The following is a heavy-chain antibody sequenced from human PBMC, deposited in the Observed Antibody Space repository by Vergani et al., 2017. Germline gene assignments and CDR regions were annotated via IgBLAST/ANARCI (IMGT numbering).Heavy chain of an antibody. CDR3: ARWEEDSSFDY. J-gene: IGHJ4*02. CDR2: IYTSGST. CDR1: GGSISSYY. D-gene: IGHD6-6*01. Sequence: QVQLQESGPGLVKPSETLSLTCTVSGGSISSYYWSWIRQPPGKGLEWIGYIYTSGSTNYNPTLKSRVTIAVDTAKNQFSLKLSSVTAADTVVYYCARWEEDSSFDYWGQGTLVTVSS. V-gene: IGHV4-4*09.